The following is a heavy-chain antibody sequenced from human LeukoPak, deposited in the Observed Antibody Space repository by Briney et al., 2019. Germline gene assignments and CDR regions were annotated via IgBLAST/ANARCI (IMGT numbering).Heavy chain of an antibody. CDR2: MSPNSGDT. V-gene: IGHV1-8*01. CDR3: ARAVVYDNVWGSYPTDY. CDR1: GYTFTSYD. D-gene: IGHD3-16*01. Sequence: GASVKVSCKASGYTFTSYDFNWVRQATGQRPEWMGWMSPNSGDTGYAQKFQDRVTMTRNTSISTAYMELSSLRSDDTAVYYCARAVVYDNVWGSYPTDYWGQGTLVTVSS. J-gene: IGHJ4*02.